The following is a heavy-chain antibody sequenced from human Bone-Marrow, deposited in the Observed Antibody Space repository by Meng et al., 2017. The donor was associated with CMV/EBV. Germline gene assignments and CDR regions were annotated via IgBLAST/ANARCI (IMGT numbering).Heavy chain of an antibody. CDR1: GYTFTGYY. CDR3: ARDAPDSPYYDFWSGWYYGMDV. J-gene: IGHJ6*02. D-gene: IGHD3-3*01. V-gene: IGHV1-2*02. Sequence: ASVKVSCKASGYTFTGYYMHWVRQAPGQGLEWMGWINPNSGGTNYAQKFQGRVTMTRDTSISTAYMELSRLRSDVTAVYYCARDAPDSPYYDFWSGWYYGMDVWGQGTTVTVSS. CDR2: INPNSGGT.